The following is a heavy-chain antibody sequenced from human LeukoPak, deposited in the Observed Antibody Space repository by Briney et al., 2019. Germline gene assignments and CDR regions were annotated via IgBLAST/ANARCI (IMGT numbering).Heavy chain of an antibody. V-gene: IGHV3-9*01. CDR1: GFTFDDYA. CDR3: AKDLGLGIAAAGRIDY. CDR2: ISWNSGSI. Sequence: GRSLRLSCAASGFTFDDYAMHWVRQAPGKGLEWVSGISWNSGSIGYADSVKGRFTISRDNAKNSLYLQMNSLRAEDTALYYCAKDLGLGIAAAGRIDYWGQGTLVTVSS. J-gene: IGHJ4*02. D-gene: IGHD6-13*01.